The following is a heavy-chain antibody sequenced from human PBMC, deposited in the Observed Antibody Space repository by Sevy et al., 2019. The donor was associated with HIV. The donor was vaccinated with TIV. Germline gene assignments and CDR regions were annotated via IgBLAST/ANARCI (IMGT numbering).Heavy chain of an antibody. V-gene: IGHV3-30*02. Sequence: GGSLRLSCAASGFTFSDYGMHWVRQAPGKGLEWVAFIRYEGSNKYYADSVKGRFTISRDNSKDTLYLQMNSLRPADRAVFYCVPGVTIFGVPVYWGQGTLVTVSS. CDR3: VPGVTIFGVPVY. D-gene: IGHD3-3*01. CDR1: GFTFSDYG. J-gene: IGHJ4*02. CDR2: IRYEGSNK.